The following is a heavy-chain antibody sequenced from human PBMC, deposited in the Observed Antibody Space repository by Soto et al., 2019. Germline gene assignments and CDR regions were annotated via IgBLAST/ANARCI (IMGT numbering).Heavy chain of an antibody. J-gene: IGHJ3*02. Sequence: ASETLSLTCTVSGGSISSGGYYWSWIRQHPGKGLEWIGYIYYSGSTYYNPSLKSRVTISVDTSKNQFSLKLSSVTAADTAVYYCARDGRVVAATPEGASAFDIWGQGTMVTVSS. V-gene: IGHV4-31*03. CDR1: GGSISSGGYY. CDR2: IYYSGST. D-gene: IGHD2-15*01. CDR3: ARDGRVVAATPEGASAFDI.